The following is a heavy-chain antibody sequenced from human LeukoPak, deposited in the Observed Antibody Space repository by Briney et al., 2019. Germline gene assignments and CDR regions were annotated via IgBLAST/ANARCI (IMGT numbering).Heavy chain of an antibody. V-gene: IGHV4-59*12. CDR2: IYYSGST. J-gene: IGHJ5*02. CDR1: GGSISSYY. D-gene: IGHD3-22*01. Sequence: SETLSLTCTVSGGSISSYYWSWIRQPPGKGLEWIGYIYYSGSTNYNPSLKSRVTISVDTSKNQFSLKLSSVTAADTAVYYCATEYYYDSSGQTWGQGTLVTVSS. CDR3: ATEYYYDSSGQT.